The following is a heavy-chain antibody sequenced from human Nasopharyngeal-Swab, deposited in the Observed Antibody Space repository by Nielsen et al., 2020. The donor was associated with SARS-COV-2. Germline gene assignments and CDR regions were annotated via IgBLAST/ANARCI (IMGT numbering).Heavy chain of an antibody. V-gene: IGHV4-61*08. D-gene: IGHD2-15*01. CDR2: SNYGGTT. J-gene: IGHJ2*01. CDR1: GGAVTSGDYY. Sequence: SETLSLTCTVSGGAVTSGDYYWSWIRQPPGKGLEWIGNSNYGGTTMYNPSFESRVTMSIDASENQFSLTLHSVTTADAAVYYCATKLCGGGSCYANDWYFDLWGRGTLVTVSS. CDR3: ATKLCGGGSCYANDWYFDL.